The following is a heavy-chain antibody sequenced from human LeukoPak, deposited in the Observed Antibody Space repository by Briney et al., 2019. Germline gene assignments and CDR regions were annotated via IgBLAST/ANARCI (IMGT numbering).Heavy chain of an antibody. J-gene: IGHJ4*02. D-gene: IGHD3-22*01. Sequence: PGGSLRLSCAASGFSFSSYDMHWVRQAPGKGLEWVALIRYDGSDKYYADSVKGRFTISRDNSKNTLYLQMNSLTTEDTAVYYCAKGPLYYDSSGYYPEYWGQGTLVTVSS. CDR3: AKGPLYYDSSGYYPEY. CDR1: GFSFSSYD. V-gene: IGHV3-30*02. CDR2: IRYDGSDK.